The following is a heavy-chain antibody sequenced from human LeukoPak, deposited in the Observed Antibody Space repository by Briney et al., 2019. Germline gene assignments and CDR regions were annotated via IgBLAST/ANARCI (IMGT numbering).Heavy chain of an antibody. CDR1: GFTVSSNY. V-gene: IGHV3-53*01. D-gene: IGHD3-10*01. CDR2: IYSGGST. J-gene: IGHJ4*02. Sequence: PGGSLRLSCAASGFTVSSNYMSWVRQAPGKGLEWVSVIYSGGSTYYADSVKGRFTISRDNSKNTLYLQMNSLRAEDTAVYYCAKANMVRGVTLKFDYWGQGTLVTVSS. CDR3: AKANMVRGVTLKFDY.